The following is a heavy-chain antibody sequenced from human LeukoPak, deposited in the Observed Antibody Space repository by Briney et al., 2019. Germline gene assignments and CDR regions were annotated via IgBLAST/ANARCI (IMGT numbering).Heavy chain of an antibody. CDR3: ARVDDAPPQPDY. CDR2: IIPIFGTA. V-gene: IGHV1-69*13. Sequence: GASVKVSCKASGGTFSSYAISWVRQAPGQGLEWMGGIIPIFGTANYAQKFQGRVTITADESTSSAYMELSSLRSEDTAVYYCARVDDAPPQPDYWGQGTLVTVSP. J-gene: IGHJ4*02. D-gene: IGHD1-1*01. CDR1: GGTFSSYA.